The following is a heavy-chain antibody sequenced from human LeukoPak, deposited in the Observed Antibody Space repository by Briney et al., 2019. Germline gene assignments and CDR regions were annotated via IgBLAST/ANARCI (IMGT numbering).Heavy chain of an antibody. D-gene: IGHD6-19*01. CDR1: GGSISSSSYY. V-gene: IGHV4-39*07. CDR3: ARLYSSGWYGEHDAFDI. J-gene: IGHJ3*02. CDR2: IYHSGNT. Sequence: SETLSLTCTVSGGSISSSSYYWGWIRQPPGKGLEWIGNIYHSGNTYYNSSLKSRVTISVDTSKNQFSLKLSSVTAADTAVYYCARLYSSGWYGEHDAFDIWGQGTMVTVSS.